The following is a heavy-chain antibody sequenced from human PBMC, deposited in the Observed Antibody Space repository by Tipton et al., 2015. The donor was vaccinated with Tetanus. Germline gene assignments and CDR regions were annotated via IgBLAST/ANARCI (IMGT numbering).Heavy chain of an antibody. CDR1: GFTFDDYG. CDR2: INWNGGST. CDR3: ARPLDRDYYYYGMDV. Sequence: QLVQSGGGVVRPGGSLRLSCAASGFTFDDYGMSWVRQAPGKGLEWVSGINWNGGSTGYADSVKGRFTISRDNAKNSLYLQMNSLRAEDTALYHCARPLDRDYYYYGMDVWGQGTTVTVSS. D-gene: IGHD1-14*01. J-gene: IGHJ6*02. V-gene: IGHV3-20*01.